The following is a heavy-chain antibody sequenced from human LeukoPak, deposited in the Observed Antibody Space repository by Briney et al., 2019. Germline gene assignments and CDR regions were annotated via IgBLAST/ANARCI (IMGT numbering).Heavy chain of an antibody. V-gene: IGHV3-11*01. CDR1: GSSFSDDY. J-gene: IGHJ4*02. CDR2: ISSSGSTI. D-gene: IGHD3-10*01. CDR3: GGGAGVFDY. Sequence: AESLTLSCAVSGSSFSDDYKSWIRHPQPQGLERDSYISSSGSTIYYADSVKGRFTISMDNDKNSLYLQMNSLRAEDTAVYYCGGGAGVFDYWGQGTLVTVSS.